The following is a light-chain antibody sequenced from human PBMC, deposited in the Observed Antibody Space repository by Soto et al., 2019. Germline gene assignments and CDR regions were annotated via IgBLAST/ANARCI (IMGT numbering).Light chain of an antibody. CDR2: DVS. CDR3: SSYTSSSTLV. J-gene: IGLJ1*01. CDR1: SRDVGGYNY. V-gene: IGLV2-14*01. Sequence: QAVRKQPAPGSWGPGEAITNSFPGNSRDVGGYNYVSWYQQHPGKAPKLMIYDVSNRPSGVSNRFSGSKSGNTASLTISGLQAEDEADYYCSSYTSSSTLVFGTGTKVTVL.